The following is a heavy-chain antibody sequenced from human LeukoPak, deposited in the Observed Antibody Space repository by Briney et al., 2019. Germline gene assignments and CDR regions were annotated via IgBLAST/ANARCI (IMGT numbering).Heavy chain of an antibody. CDR1: GFSFSDNY. Sequence: GGSLRLSCAASGFSFSDNYMSWIRQAPGKGLEWVSYISNSGSYTNYPDSVKGRFTISRDNAKNSLYLQMDSLRAEDTAVYYCARDATPQYSSGWVFFDSWGQGTLVTVSS. CDR3: ARDATPQYSSGWVFFDS. V-gene: IGHV3-11*06. CDR2: ISNSGSYT. J-gene: IGHJ4*02. D-gene: IGHD6-19*01.